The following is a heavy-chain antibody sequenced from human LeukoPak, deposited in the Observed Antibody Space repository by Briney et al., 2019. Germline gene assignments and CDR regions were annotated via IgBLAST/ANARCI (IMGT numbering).Heavy chain of an antibody. D-gene: IGHD5-24*01. V-gene: IGHV4-4*07. CDR3: ARGEMVTGGRRFDY. J-gene: IGHJ4*02. Sequence: SETLSLTCTVSGGSISSYYWSWIRQPAGKGLEWIGRIYTSGSTNYNPSLKSRVTMSVDTSKNQFSLKLSSVTAADTAVYYCARGEMVTGGRRFDYWGQGTLVTVSS. CDR1: GGSISSYY. CDR2: IYTSGST.